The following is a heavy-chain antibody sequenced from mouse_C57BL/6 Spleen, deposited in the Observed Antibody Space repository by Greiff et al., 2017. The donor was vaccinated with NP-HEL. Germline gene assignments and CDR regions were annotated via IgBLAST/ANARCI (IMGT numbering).Heavy chain of an antibody. D-gene: IGHD2-4*01. CDR2: IYPGSGNT. J-gene: IGHJ4*01. V-gene: IGHV1-76*01. CDR3: ARRGYDYDYAMDY. CDR1: GYTFTDYY. Sequence: VQLQQSGAELVRPGASVKLSCKASGYTFTDYYINWVKQRPGQGLEWIARIYPGSGNTYYNEKFKGKATLTAEKSSSTAYMQLSSLTSEYSAVYFCARRGYDYDYAMDYWGQGTSVTVSS.